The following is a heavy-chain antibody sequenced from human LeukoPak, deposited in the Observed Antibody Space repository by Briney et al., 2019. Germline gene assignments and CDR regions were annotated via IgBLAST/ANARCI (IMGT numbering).Heavy chain of an antibody. V-gene: IGHV3-48*03. CDR2: ISSSGATI. J-gene: IGHJ4*02. CDR3: ARDRGRTASGFRPHWFDC. Sequence: GGSLRLSCAASGFTFSDYEMNWVRQAPGKGLEWVSYISSSGATIHYADSVKGRFTISRDNAKNSLYLQMDSLRAEDTAVYYCARDRGRTASGFRPHWFDCWGQGTLVTVSS. D-gene: IGHD1-1*01. CDR1: GFTFSDYE.